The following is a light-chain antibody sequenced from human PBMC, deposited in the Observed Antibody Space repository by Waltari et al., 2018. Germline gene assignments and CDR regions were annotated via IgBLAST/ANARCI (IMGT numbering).Light chain of an antibody. CDR1: SSNIGSNY. CDR2: TSD. Sequence: QSVLTQPPSESGTPGQRVTISCSGSSSNIGSNYVYWYQQPPGTAPKLLIYTSDQRPSGVPDRFSGSKSGTSASLAISGLRSEDEADYYCAAWDDSLSGRVFGGGTKLTVL. CDR3: AAWDDSLSGRV. V-gene: IGLV1-47*01. J-gene: IGLJ3*02.